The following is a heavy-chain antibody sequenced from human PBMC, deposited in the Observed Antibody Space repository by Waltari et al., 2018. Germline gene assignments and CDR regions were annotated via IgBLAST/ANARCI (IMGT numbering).Heavy chain of an antibody. CDR3: AKDVGYYGSGIRGYYYYYSMDV. J-gene: IGHJ6*02. CDR1: GLPFDDYA. V-gene: IGHV3-9*01. CDR2: ISWNSGSI. D-gene: IGHD3-10*01. Sequence: EVQLVESGGGLVQHGRSLRLSCAASGLPFDDYAMHWVRQAPGKGLEWVSGISWNSGSIGYADSVKGRFTISRDNAKNSLYLQMNSLRAEDTALYYCAKDVGYYGSGIRGYYYYYSMDVWGQGTTVTVSS.